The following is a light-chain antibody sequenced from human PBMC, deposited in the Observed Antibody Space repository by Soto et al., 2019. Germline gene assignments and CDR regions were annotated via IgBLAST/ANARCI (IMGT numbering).Light chain of an antibody. CDR1: QTVSSN. CDR3: QQYHNWPRT. J-gene: IGKJ1*01. V-gene: IGKV3-15*01. Sequence: EVVMAQAPATLSVSPGEGATLSCRASQTVSSNLAWYQQKPGQAPRLLIYGASTRATGIPARFSGSGSGTEFTLAISSLQSEDFAVYYCQQYHNWPRTFGQGTKV. CDR2: GAS.